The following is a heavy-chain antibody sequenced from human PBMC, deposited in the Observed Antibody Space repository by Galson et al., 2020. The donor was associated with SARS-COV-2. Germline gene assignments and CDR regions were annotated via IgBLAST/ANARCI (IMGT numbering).Heavy chain of an antibody. V-gene: IGHV4-4*02. CDR2: IYHTGDT. J-gene: IGHJ4*02. CDR3: ARDARRPSEIVATSLPY. Sequence: SETLSLTCAVSGDSISSSNWWNWVRQPPGKGLEWIGEIYHTGDTNYKPSLKSRVTISVDKSKNQFSLRLRSVTTADTAIYYCARDARRPSEIVATSLPYWGQGTLVTVSS. CDR1: GDSISSSNW. D-gene: IGHD5-12*01.